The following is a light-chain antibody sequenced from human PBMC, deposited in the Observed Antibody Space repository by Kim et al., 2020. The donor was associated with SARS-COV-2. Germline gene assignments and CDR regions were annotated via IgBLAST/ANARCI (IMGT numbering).Light chain of an antibody. Sequence: ASVGDRVTITCQASQDIERYLNWFQQKPGKAPKLLIYDASNLEFGVPSRFSGSGSGTHFSFTITSLHPEDVDTYYCQQSDKLPLTFGPGTKVDIK. V-gene: IGKV1-33*01. J-gene: IGKJ3*01. CDR1: QDIERY. CDR2: DAS. CDR3: QQSDKLPLT.